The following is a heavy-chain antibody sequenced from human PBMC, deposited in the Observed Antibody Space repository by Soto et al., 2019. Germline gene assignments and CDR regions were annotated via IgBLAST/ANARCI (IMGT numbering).Heavy chain of an antibody. V-gene: IGHV4-31*03. CDR1: GGSLSSGGYY. Sequence: QVQLQESGPGLVKPSQTLSLSCTVSGGSLSSGGYYWSWIRQHPGKGLEWIGFIYYSGSTYYNPSLKSRVTISADTSQNQFSLKLSSVTASDMAVYYCARDTQRGYSGYFDSWGQGTLVTVSS. J-gene: IGHJ4*02. D-gene: IGHD5-12*01. CDR3: ARDTQRGYSGYFDS. CDR2: IYYSGST.